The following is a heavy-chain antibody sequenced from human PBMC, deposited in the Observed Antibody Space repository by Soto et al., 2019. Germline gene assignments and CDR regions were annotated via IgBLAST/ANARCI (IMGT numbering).Heavy chain of an antibody. CDR2: IFSNDEK. Sequence: QVTLKESGPVLVKPTETLTLTCTVSGFSLSNARMGVSWIRQPPGKALEWLAHIFSNDEKSYSTSLKSRLTNSKDTSKSQVVLTMTNMDPVDTATYYCARMGSGPAYYYYGMDVWGQGTTVTVSS. CDR1: GFSLSNARMG. CDR3: ARMGSGPAYYYYGMDV. V-gene: IGHV2-26*01. J-gene: IGHJ6*02.